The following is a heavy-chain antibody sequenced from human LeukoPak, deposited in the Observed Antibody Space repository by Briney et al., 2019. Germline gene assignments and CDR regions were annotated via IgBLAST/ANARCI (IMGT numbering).Heavy chain of an antibody. Sequence: SETLSLTCTVSGGSISSYYWSWIRQPPGKGLEWIGYIYYSGSTNYNPSLKSRVTISVDTSKNQFSLKLSSVTAEDTAVYYCARERYRKNFDYWGQGTLVTVSS. J-gene: IGHJ4*02. CDR2: IYYSGST. V-gene: IGHV4-59*01. D-gene: IGHD1-26*01. CDR1: GGSISSYY. CDR3: ARERYRKNFDY.